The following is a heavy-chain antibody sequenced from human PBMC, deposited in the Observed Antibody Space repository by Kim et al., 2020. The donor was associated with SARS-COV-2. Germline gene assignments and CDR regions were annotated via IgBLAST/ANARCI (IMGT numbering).Heavy chain of an antibody. J-gene: IGHJ6*02. V-gene: IGHV4-59*01. CDR3: ARTYDGSGNYGLDV. CDR1: GDSITSNY. Sequence: SETLSLTCSVSGDSITSNYWNWIRQPPGKGLEWIGYISYSESIIYNPSLKSRVTTSMDTSKNQVSLTLSSVTSADTAVYFCARTYDGSGNYGLDVWGQGTTVTVSS. CDR2: ISYSESI. D-gene: IGHD3-22*01.